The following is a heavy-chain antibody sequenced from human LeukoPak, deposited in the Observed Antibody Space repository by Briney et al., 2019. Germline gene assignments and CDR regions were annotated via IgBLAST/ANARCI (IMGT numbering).Heavy chain of an antibody. CDR2: IGSDGRYK. CDR3: ARDRAVSDNRWSLDP. J-gene: IGHJ5*02. Sequence: GGSETLFCAASGFTFSTYGVHWVRQAPGKGLEWVAAIGSDGRYKYSADSVRGRFTISRDNTKNTLDLHMNSLSTEDTAVYYCARDRAVSDNRWSLDPWGESPVHPVSS. V-gene: IGHV3-33*08. CDR1: GFTFSTYG. D-gene: IGHD4-23*01.